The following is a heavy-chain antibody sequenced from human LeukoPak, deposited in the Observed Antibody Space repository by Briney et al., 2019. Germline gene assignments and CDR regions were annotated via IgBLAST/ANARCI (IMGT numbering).Heavy chain of an antibody. V-gene: IGHV1-18*01. J-gene: IGHJ4*02. D-gene: IGHD3-22*01. CDR3: AREAGGDYYDSSGYLIHFDY. CDR1: GYTFTSYG. CDR2: ISAYNGNT. Sequence: ASVKVSCKASGYTFTSYGISWVRQAPGQGLEWMGWISAYNGNTNYAQKLQGRVTMTTDTPTSTAYMELRSLRSDDTAVYYCAREAGGDYYDSSGYLIHFDYWGQGTLVTVSS.